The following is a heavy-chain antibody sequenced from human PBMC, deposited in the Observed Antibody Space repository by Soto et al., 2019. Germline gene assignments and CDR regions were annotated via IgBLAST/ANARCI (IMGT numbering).Heavy chain of an antibody. V-gene: IGHV3-23*01. CDR2: ISGSGGST. J-gene: IGHJ6*02. CDR3: AKDPDTVTSPGMDV. Sequence: GGSLRLSCAVSGFTVSNNYMSWVRQAPGKGLEWVSAISGSGGSTYYADSVKGRFTISRDNSKNTLYLQMNSLRAEDTAVYYCAKDPDTVTSPGMDVWGQGTTVTVSS. D-gene: IGHD4-17*01. CDR1: GFTVSNNY.